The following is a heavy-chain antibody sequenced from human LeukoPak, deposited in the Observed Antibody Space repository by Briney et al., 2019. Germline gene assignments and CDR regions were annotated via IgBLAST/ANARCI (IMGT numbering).Heavy chain of an antibody. CDR3: TFSDSGSYSQLGDAFDI. CDR1: GFTFSSYG. Sequence: GGSLRLSCAASGFTFSSYGMHWVRQAPGKGLEGVAVISYDGSNKYYADSVKGRFTISRDNSKNTLYLQMNSLRAEDTAVYYCTFSDSGSYSQLGDAFDIWGQGTMVTVSS. CDR2: ISYDGSNK. V-gene: IGHV3-30*03. D-gene: IGHD3-10*01. J-gene: IGHJ3*02.